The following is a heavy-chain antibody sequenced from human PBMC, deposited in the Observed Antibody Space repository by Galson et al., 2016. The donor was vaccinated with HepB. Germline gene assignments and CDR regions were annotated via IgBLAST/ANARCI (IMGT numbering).Heavy chain of an antibody. CDR2: IYYSGTT. Sequence: TFSSYAMSWVRQPPGKGLEWIGSIYYSGTTYYNPSLKSRVTISLDTPKNQFSLKPRSVTAADTAMYYCARHDYDSSGYNWFDPWGQGTLVTVSS. J-gene: IGHJ5*02. D-gene: IGHD3-22*01. CDR1: TFSSYA. V-gene: IGHV4-39*01. CDR3: ARHDYDSSGYNWFDP.